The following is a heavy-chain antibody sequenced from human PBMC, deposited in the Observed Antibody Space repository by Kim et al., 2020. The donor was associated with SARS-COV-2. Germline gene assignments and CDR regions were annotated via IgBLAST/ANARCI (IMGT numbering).Heavy chain of an antibody. Sequence: GGSLRLSCAASGFTFSSYGMHWVRQAPGKGLEWVAVISYDGSNKYYADSVKGRFTISRDNSKNTLYLQMNSLRAEDTAVYYCAKDRPNWFDPWGEGTLVTVSS. CDR2: ISYDGSNK. CDR1: GFTFSSYG. CDR3: AKDRPNWFDP. V-gene: IGHV3-30*18. J-gene: IGHJ5*02.